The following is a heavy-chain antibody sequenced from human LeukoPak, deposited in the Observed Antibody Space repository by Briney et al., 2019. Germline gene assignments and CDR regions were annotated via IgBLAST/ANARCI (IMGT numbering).Heavy chain of an antibody. CDR2: ISGGSSFT. D-gene: IGHD6-19*01. CDR1: GFSFSSFS. Sequence: PGGSLRLSCAASGFSFSSFSMNWVRQAPGKGLEWVSYISGGSSFTYYVDSVKGRFTISRNNAKNSLYLQMNSLRAEDTAVYYCARDLGYSSGPNYWGQGTRVTVSS. J-gene: IGHJ4*02. CDR3: ARDLGYSSGPNY. V-gene: IGHV3-21*01.